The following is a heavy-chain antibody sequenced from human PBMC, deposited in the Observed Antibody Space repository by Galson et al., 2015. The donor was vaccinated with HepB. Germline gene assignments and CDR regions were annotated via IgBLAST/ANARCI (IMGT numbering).Heavy chain of an antibody. CDR1: GYTLTELS. J-gene: IGHJ5*02. V-gene: IGHV1-24*01. D-gene: IGHD5-12*01. CDR2: FDPEDGET. Sequence: SVKVSCKVSGYTLTELSMHWVRQAPGKGLEWMGGFDPEDGETIYAQKFQGRVTMTEDTSTDTAYMELSSLRSEDTAVYYCATGRRGYSGYDFWFDPWGQGTLVTVSS. CDR3: ATGRRGYSGYDFWFDP.